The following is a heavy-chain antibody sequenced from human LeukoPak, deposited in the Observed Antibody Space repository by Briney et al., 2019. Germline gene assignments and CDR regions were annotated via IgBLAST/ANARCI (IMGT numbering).Heavy chain of an antibody. CDR1: GGSISSSSYY. V-gene: IGHV4-39*07. J-gene: IGHJ3*02. D-gene: IGHD1-1*01. CDR2: IYYSGST. Sequence: SETLSLTCTVSGGSISSSSYYWGWIRQPPGKGLEWIGSIYYSGSTYYNPSLKSRVTISVDTSKNQFSLRLSSVTAADTAVYYCARERLTLRAFDIWGQGTMVTVSS. CDR3: ARERLTLRAFDI.